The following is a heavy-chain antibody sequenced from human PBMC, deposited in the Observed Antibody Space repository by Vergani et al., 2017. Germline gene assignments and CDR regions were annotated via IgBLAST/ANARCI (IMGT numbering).Heavy chain of an antibody. Sequence: VQLVQSGAEVKKPGESLRISCKGSGYSFTSYWISWVRQAPGQGLEWMGGIIPIFGTANYAQKFQGRVTITADKSTSTAYMELSSLRSEDTAVYYCARGTTVTTGGDWFDPWGQGTLVTVSS. J-gene: IGHJ5*02. V-gene: IGHV1-69*06. D-gene: IGHD4-17*01. CDR1: GYSFTSYW. CDR2: IIPIFGTA. CDR3: ARGTTVTTGGDWFDP.